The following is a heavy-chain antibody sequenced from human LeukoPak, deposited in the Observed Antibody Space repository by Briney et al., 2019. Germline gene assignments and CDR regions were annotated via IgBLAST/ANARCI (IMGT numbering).Heavy chain of an antibody. D-gene: IGHD3-10*01. CDR3: ARHRDGSGSYCSPGAFDY. V-gene: IGHV4-39*01. Sequence: NPSETLSLTCTVSGGSISSSSYYWGWIRQPPGKALEWIGSIYYSGSTYYNPSLKSRVSISVDTSKNQFSLKLSSVTAADTAVYYCARHRDGSGSYCSPGAFDYWGQGTLVTVSS. J-gene: IGHJ4*02. CDR1: GGSISSSSYY. CDR2: IYYSGST.